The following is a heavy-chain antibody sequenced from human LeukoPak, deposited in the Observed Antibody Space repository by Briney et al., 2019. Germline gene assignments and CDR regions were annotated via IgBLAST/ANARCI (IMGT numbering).Heavy chain of an antibody. Sequence: NPSETPSLTCAVYGGSFSGYYWSWIRQPPGKGLEWIGEINHSGSTNYNPSLKSRVNISVDTSKNQFSLKLSSVTAADTAVYYCARARVVVVAAIRSRRAFDIWGQGTMVTVSS. CDR3: ARARVVVVAAIRSRRAFDI. CDR2: INHSGST. D-gene: IGHD2-15*01. J-gene: IGHJ3*02. CDR1: GGSFSGYY. V-gene: IGHV4-34*01.